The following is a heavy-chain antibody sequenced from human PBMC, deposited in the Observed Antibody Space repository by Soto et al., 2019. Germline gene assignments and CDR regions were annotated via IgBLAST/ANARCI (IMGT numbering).Heavy chain of an antibody. CDR3: ARDGRLGPPAVAAQEGVYDY. CDR1: GYTFTSYF. D-gene: IGHD6-13*01. Sequence: QVQLVQSGAEVKQPGASVKLSCKASGYTFTSYFMHWVRQAPGRGLEWMGWINPNSGGTNYAQKFQGRVTMTRDTSISTAYMELSRLRSDDTAVYYCARDGRLGPPAVAAQEGVYDYWGQGTLVTVSS. CDR2: INPNSGGT. V-gene: IGHV1-2*02. J-gene: IGHJ4*02.